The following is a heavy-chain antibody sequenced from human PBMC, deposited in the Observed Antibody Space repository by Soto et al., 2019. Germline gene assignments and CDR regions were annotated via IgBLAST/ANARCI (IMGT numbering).Heavy chain of an antibody. J-gene: IGHJ4*02. CDR2: ISYDGSNK. CDR3: ACGIAVAGKIDN. D-gene: IGHD6-19*01. V-gene: IGHV3-30-3*01. CDR1: GFTFSSYA. Sequence: PGGSLRLSCAASGFTFSSYAMHWVRQAPGKGLEWVAVISYDGSNKYYADSVKGRFTISRDNSKNTLYLQMNSLRGEDTAVYYCACGIAVAGKIDNWGQGTLVTVSS.